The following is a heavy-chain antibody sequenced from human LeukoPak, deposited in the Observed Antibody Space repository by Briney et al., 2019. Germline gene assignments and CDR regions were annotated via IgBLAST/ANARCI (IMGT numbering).Heavy chain of an antibody. J-gene: IGHJ4*02. D-gene: IGHD6-13*01. CDR1: GFTFGDYA. CDR3: TRVSIAAAGDIFDY. Sequence: HPGGSLRLSCTASGFTFGDYAMSWVRQAPGKGLEWVGFIRSKAYGGTTEYAASVKGRFTISRDDSKSIAYLQMNSLKTEDTAVYYCTRVSIAAAGDIFDYWGQGTLVTVSS. V-gene: IGHV3-49*04. CDR2: IRSKAYGGTT.